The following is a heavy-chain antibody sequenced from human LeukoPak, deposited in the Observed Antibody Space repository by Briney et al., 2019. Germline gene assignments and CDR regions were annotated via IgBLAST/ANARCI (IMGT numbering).Heavy chain of an antibody. V-gene: IGHV3-30*04. Sequence: GGSLRLSCAASGFTFSSYAMHWVRQAPGKGLEWVAVISYDGSNKYYADSVKGRFTISRDNSKNTLYLQMNSLRAEDTAVYYCASLDGYNFWDLNYWGQGTLVTVSS. CDR3: ASLDGYNFWDLNY. CDR1: GFTFSSYA. J-gene: IGHJ4*02. D-gene: IGHD5-24*01. CDR2: ISYDGSNK.